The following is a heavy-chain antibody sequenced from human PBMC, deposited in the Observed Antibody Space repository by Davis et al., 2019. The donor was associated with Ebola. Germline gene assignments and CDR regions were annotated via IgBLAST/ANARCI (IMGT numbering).Heavy chain of an antibody. CDR3: ARYSSSWGRSFDY. Sequence: GGSLRLSCAASGFTFSSYDMHWVRQAPGKGLEWVAVISYDGSNKYYADSVKGRFTISRDNAKNSLYLQMNSLRDEDTAVYYCARYSSSWGRSFDYWGRGTLVTVSS. V-gene: IGHV3-30*03. D-gene: IGHD6-13*01. CDR1: GFTFSSYD. J-gene: IGHJ4*02. CDR2: ISYDGSNK.